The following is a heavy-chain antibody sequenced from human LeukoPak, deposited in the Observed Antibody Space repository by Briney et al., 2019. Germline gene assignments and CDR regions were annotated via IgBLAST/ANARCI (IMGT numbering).Heavy chain of an antibody. V-gene: IGHV3-21*06. CDR2: ITSSSSYI. Sequence: GGSLRLSCAASGFTFTTYTMNWVRQAPGKGLEWVSSITSSSSYIYYADSVKGRVTISRDSAKNSLYLQMNRLRAEDTAVYYCARGHSSSSFDYWGQGTLVTVSS. CDR3: ARGHSSSSFDY. CDR1: GFTFTTYT. J-gene: IGHJ4*02. D-gene: IGHD6-13*01.